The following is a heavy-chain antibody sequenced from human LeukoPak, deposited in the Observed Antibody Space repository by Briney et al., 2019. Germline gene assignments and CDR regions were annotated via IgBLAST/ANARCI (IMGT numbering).Heavy chain of an antibody. D-gene: IGHD3-10*01. CDR1: GYTLTELS. CDR3: AKPRNAVYYGAFDI. J-gene: IGHJ3*02. V-gene: IGHV1-24*01. Sequence: ASVKVSCKVSGYTLTELSMHWVRQAPGKGLEWMGGFDPEGGETIYAQKFQGRVTMTEDTSTDTAYMELSSLRSEDTAVYYCAKPRNAVYYGAFDIWGQGTMVTVSS. CDR2: FDPEGGET.